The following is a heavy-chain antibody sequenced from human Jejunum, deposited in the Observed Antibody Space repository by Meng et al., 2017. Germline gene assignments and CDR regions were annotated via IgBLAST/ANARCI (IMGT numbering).Heavy chain of an antibody. CDR2: INPSTGGT. CDR3: VGEYGISKTFDF. V-gene: IGHV1-46*03. J-gene: IGHJ4*02. CDR1: GYTFTANH. Sequence: QVQLVQSGAEVKRPGASVKLSCKTSGYTFTANHIHCVRQAPGQGLEWMGVINPSTGGTVYAQELQGRVTMTRDTSTSTVYMELSSLRSEDTAVYYWVGEYGISKTFDFWGQGTLVTVSS. D-gene: IGHD2-8*01.